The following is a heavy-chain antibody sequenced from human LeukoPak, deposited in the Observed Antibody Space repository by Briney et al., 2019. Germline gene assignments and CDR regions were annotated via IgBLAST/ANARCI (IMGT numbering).Heavy chain of an antibody. V-gene: IGHV3-30*02. J-gene: IGHJ6*03. CDR2: LRYDGSNK. CDR1: GFTFSSYG. CDR3: AAASYYYYYYMDV. D-gene: IGHD2-15*01. Sequence: GGTLRLSCAASGFTFSSYGMHWVRQAPGKGLEWVAYLRYDGSNKYYADSVKGRFTISRDNSKNTLYLQMNSLRAEDTAVYYCAAASYYYYYYMDVWGKGTTVTVSS.